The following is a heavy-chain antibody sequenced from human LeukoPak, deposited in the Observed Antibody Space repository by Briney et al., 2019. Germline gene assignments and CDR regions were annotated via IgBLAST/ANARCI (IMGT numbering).Heavy chain of an antibody. CDR1: GGTFSSYA. J-gene: IGHJ3*02. V-gene: IGHV1-69*01. CDR3: ASPNLMLREENDAFDI. Sequence: SVKVSCKASGGTFSSYAISWVRQAPGQGLEWMGGIIPIFGTANYAQKFQGRVTITADESTSTAYMELSSLRSEDTAVYYCASPNLMLREENDAFDIWGQGTTVTVSS. D-gene: IGHD2-8*01. CDR2: IIPIFGTA.